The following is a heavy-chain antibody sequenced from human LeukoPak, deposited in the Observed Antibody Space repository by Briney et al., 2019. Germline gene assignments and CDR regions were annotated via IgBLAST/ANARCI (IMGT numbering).Heavy chain of an antibody. V-gene: IGHV1-69*04. CDR2: IIPILGIA. CDR3: AREAGEKHTTYYYHGMDV. D-gene: IGHD3-16*01. Sequence: SVKVSCKASGGTFSSYAISWVRQAPGQGLEWMGRIIPILGIANYAQKFQGRVTITADKSTSTAYMELSSLRSEDTAVYYCAREAGEKHTTYYYHGMDVWGQGTTVTVSS. J-gene: IGHJ6*02. CDR1: GGTFSSYA.